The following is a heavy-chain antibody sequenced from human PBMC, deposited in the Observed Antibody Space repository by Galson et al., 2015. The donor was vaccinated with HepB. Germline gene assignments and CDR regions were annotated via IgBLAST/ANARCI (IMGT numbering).Heavy chain of an antibody. Sequence: SLRLSCAASGFTFSSYSMNWVRQAPGKGLEWVSYISSSSSTIYYADSVKGRFTISRDNAKNSLYLQMNSLRDEDTAVYYCASGGLWFGELLRYWGQGTLVTVSS. D-gene: IGHD3-10*01. CDR2: ISSSSSTI. V-gene: IGHV3-48*02. CDR1: GFTFSSYS. J-gene: IGHJ4*02. CDR3: ASGGLWFGELLRY.